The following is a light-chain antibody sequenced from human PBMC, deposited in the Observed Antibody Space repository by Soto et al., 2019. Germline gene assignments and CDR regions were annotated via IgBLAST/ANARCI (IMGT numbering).Light chain of an antibody. CDR3: QQSYTRLQT. V-gene: IGKV1-39*01. CDR2: AAS. Sequence: DIQLTQSPSSLSASVGDTVTITCRAGQTVNNYLNWYQHKPGEVPNLLIYAASSSHSGVPSRFSATASGTDFLLTSIILHPEDVVTYYCQQSYTRLQTFGEGTKLEIK. J-gene: IGKJ2*01. CDR1: QTVNNY.